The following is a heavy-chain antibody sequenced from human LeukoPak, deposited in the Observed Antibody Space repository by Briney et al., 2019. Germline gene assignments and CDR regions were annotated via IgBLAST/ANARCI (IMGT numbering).Heavy chain of an antibody. V-gene: IGHV4-4*07. Sequence: SETLSLTCTVFGDSVSTYPWSWIRQPAGEGLEWIGRVYSNGSTNYNPSLKSRVTLSTDRSKNQVSLKLTSVTAADTATYYCARDFSSKNWFDTWGQGTLVTVSS. CDR3: ARDFSSKNWFDT. D-gene: IGHD2/OR15-2a*01. CDR2: VYSNGST. J-gene: IGHJ5*02. CDR1: GDSVSTYP.